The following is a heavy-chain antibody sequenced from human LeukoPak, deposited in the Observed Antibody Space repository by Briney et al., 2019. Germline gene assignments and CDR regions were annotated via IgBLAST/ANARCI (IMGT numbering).Heavy chain of an antibody. Sequence: GASVKVSCKASGGTFSSYAISWVRQAPGQGLEWMGRINPNSGGTNYAQKFQGRVTMTRDTSISTAYMELSRLRSDDTAVYYCARGDPSHYYYYYGMDVWGQGTTVTVSS. CDR3: ARGDPSHYYYYYGMDV. CDR1: GGTFSSYA. V-gene: IGHV1-2*06. CDR2: INPNSGGT. J-gene: IGHJ6*02.